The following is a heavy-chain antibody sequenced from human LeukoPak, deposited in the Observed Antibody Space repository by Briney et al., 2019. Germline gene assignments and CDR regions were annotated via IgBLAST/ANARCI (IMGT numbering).Heavy chain of an antibody. CDR2: IYHSGST. Sequence: SETLSLTCTVSGGSISSGGYYWSWIRQPPGKGLEWIGYIYHSGSTYYNPSLKSRVTISVDRSKNQFSLKLSSVTVADTAVYYCASGKDIVLMVYAPHRAFDIWGQGTMVTVSS. D-gene: IGHD2-8*01. CDR1: GGSISSGGYY. CDR3: ASGKDIVLMVYAPHRAFDI. J-gene: IGHJ3*02. V-gene: IGHV4-30-2*01.